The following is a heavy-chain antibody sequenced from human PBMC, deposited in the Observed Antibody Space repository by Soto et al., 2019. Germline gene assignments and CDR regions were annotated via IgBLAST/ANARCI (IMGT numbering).Heavy chain of an antibody. J-gene: IGHJ4*02. CDR2: MYHSGST. Sequence: QLQLQDSGSGLVKPSQTLSLTCAVSGGSISSGGYSWSWIRQPPGKCLEWIGYMYHSGSTYYNPSLKSRVTISIDRSKNQFSLKLSSVTAADTAVYYCAGVPDYWGQGILVTVSS. CDR1: GGSISSGGYS. CDR3: AGVPDY. D-gene: IGHD2-2*01. V-gene: IGHV4-30-2*01.